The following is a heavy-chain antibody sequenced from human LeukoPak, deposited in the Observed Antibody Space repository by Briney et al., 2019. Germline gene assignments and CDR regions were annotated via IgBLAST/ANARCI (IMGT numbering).Heavy chain of an antibody. Sequence: SETLSLTCTVSGGSISSYYWSWIRQPPGKGLEWIGYIYYSGGTNYNPSLKSRVTISVDTSKNQFSLKLSSVTAADTAVYYCAKHDSSGYQDAFDIWGQGTMVTVSS. CDR1: GGSISSYY. CDR2: IYYSGGT. CDR3: AKHDSSGYQDAFDI. D-gene: IGHD3-22*01. V-gene: IGHV4-59*01. J-gene: IGHJ3*02.